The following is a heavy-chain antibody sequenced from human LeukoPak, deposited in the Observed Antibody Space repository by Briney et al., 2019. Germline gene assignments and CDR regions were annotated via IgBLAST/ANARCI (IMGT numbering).Heavy chain of an antibody. V-gene: IGHV4-61*02. J-gene: IGHJ4*02. Sequence: PSQTLSLTCTVSGGSISSGSSYWSWIRQPAGKGLEWIGRIYTSGSTNYNPSLKSRVTISVDTSKNQFSLKLSSVTAADTAVYYCAREGSSWTDFDYWGQGTLVTVSS. CDR3: AREGSSWTDFDY. CDR1: GGSISSGSSY. D-gene: IGHD6-13*01. CDR2: IYTSGST.